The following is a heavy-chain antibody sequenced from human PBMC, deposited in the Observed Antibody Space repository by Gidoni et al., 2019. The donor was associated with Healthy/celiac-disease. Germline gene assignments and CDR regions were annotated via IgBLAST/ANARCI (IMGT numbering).Heavy chain of an antibody. Sequence: QVQLVQSGAEVKKPGSSVKVSCKASGGTFSSYAISWVRQAPGQGLEWMGGIIPIFGPANYAPKFQGRVTITADESTSTAYMGLSSLRSGDTAVYYCARDRERGWEQAFYYYGMDVWGQGTTVTVSS. CDR3: ARDRERGWEQAFYYYGMDV. CDR2: IIPIFGPA. CDR1: GGTFSSYA. D-gene: IGHD1-26*01. V-gene: IGHV1-69*01. J-gene: IGHJ6*02.